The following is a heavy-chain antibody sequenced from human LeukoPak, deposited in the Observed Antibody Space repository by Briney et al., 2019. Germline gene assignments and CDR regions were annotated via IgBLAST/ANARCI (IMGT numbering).Heavy chain of an antibody. CDR3: ARESVDYFDY. CDR1: GYTYTSYG. V-gene: IGHV1-18*01. Sequence: ASVEVSCKASGYTYTSYGISWVRHAPGQGLEWMGWISAYNGNTNYAQKLQGRVTMTTDTSTSTAYMELRSLRSGDTAVYYCARESVDYFDYWGQGTLVTVSS. J-gene: IGHJ4*02. CDR2: ISAYNGNT.